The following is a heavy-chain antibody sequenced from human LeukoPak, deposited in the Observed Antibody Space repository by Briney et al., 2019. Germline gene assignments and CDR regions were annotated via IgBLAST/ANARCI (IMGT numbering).Heavy chain of an antibody. CDR3: ARVPEYFDWLLGYYYYGMDV. D-gene: IGHD3-9*01. V-gene: IGHV3-7*01. J-gene: IGHJ6*02. CDR2: IKQDGSEK. CDR1: GFTFSSYG. Sequence: GGSLRLSCAASGFTFSSYGMSWVRQAPGKGLEWVANIKQDGSEKYYVDSVKGRFTISRDNAKNSLYLQMNSLRAEDTAVYYCARVPEYFDWLLGYYYYGMDVWGQGTTVTVSS.